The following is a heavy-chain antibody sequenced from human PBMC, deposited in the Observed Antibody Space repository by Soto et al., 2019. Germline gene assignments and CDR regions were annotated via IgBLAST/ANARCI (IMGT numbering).Heavy chain of an antibody. D-gene: IGHD3-10*01. V-gene: IGHV3-23*01. Sequence: EVQLLESGGGLVQPGGSLRLSCAASGFTFSSYAMSWVRQAPGKGLEWVSAISGSGGSTYYADSVKGRFTISRDNSKNTLYLQMNSVRAEDTAVYYCAKGTYGAGRTSWIFDYWGQGNLVTVSS. CDR1: GFTFSSYA. CDR2: ISGSGGST. CDR3: AKGTYGAGRTSWIFDY. J-gene: IGHJ4*02.